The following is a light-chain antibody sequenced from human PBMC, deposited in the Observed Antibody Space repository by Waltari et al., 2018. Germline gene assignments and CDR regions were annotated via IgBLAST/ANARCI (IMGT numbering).Light chain of an antibody. V-gene: IGKV1-33*01. CDR3: QQYDNVPFT. J-gene: IGKJ3*01. CDR1: QDISNY. CDR2: DAS. Sequence: DIQMTQSPSYLSASVGDRVTIACQASQDISNYINWYQQKPGKAPKLLIYDASNLSTGVPSRFSGGGSGTTFTLTISSLQPEDLAIYFCQQYDNVPFTFGPGTRVDFK.